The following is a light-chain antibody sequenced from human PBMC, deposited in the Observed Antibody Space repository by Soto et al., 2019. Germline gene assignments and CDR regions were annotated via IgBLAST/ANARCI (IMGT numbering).Light chain of an antibody. CDR1: SNDVGTYNL. V-gene: IGLV2-23*01. CDR3: CSYGRSWV. Sequence: QSVLTQPASVSGSPGQSITISCTGISNDVGTYNLVSWYQHHPGKAPKLIIYEASKRPSGVPNRCSGSKSGNTASLTISGLHAEAEADYYCCSYGRSWVFGGGTKLTVL. J-gene: IGLJ2*01. CDR2: EAS.